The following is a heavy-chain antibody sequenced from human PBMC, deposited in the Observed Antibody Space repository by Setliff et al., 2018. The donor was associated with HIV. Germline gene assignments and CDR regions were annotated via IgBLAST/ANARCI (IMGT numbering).Heavy chain of an antibody. V-gene: IGHV1-2*06. CDR2: VNPNSGGT. D-gene: IGHD2-8*01. CDR3: ASKVYCTNGVCLDAFDT. CDR1: GYTFTSYY. Sequence: GASVKVSCKASGYTFTSYYMHWVRQAPGQGLEWMGRVNPNSGGTNYAQKFQGRVTMTRDTSISTAYMELRRLRSDDTAVYYCASKVYCTNGVCLDAFDTWGQGTMVTVSS. J-gene: IGHJ3*02.